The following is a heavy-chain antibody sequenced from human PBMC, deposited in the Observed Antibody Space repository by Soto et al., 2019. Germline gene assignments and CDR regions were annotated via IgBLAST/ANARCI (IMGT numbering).Heavy chain of an antibody. D-gene: IGHD2-2*02. J-gene: IGHJ6*02. V-gene: IGHV1-8*01. CDR2: MNPNSGNT. Sequence: GASVKVSCKASGYTFTSYDINWVRQATGQGLEWMGWMNPNSGNTGYAQKFQGRVTMTRNTSISTAYMELSSLRSEDTAVYYCARGYCSSTSCYTISHYYYGMDVWGQGTTVTVSS. CDR3: ARGYCSSTSCYTISHYYYGMDV. CDR1: GYTFTSYD.